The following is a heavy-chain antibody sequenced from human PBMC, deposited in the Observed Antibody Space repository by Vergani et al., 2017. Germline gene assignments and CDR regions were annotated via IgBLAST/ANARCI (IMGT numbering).Heavy chain of an antibody. V-gene: IGHV3-21*01. CDR1: GFTFSSYS. CDR2: ISYSSYI. J-gene: IGHJ5*02. Sequence: EVQLLESGGGLVQPGGSLRLSCAASGFTFSSYSMNWVRQAPGKGLEWVSSISYSSYIYYADSVKGRFTISRDNAKNSLYLQMNSLRAEDTAVYYCARDSRGVGFDPWGQGTLVTVSS. CDR3: ARDSRGVGFDP.